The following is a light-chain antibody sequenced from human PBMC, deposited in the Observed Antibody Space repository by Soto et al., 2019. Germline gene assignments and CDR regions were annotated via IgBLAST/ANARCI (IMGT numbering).Light chain of an antibody. Sequence: QAVVTQEPSFSVSPGGTVTLTCGLSSGSVSTSYYPSWYHQTPGQAPRTLIYSTSTRSSGVPDRFSGSILGSKAALTITGAQADDESDYYCVLYMGSGIWVFGGGTKVTVL. CDR2: STS. CDR3: VLYMGSGIWV. J-gene: IGLJ3*02. CDR1: SGSVSTSYY. V-gene: IGLV8-61*01.